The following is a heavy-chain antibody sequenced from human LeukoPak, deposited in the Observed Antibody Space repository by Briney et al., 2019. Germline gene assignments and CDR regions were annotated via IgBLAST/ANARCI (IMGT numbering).Heavy chain of an antibody. D-gene: IGHD3-10*01. CDR1: GFIFNNYW. CDR2: LKEDGSEI. V-gene: IGHV3-7*01. J-gene: IGHJ4*02. CDR3: GRSPDGVDN. Sequence: GESLRLSCAASGFIFNNYWMTWVRQTPGKGLEFVANLKEDGSEIFYLDSVKGRFTISRDNAKNSLYLQMNSLRVEDTAVYYCGRSPDGVDNWGQGTLVTVSS.